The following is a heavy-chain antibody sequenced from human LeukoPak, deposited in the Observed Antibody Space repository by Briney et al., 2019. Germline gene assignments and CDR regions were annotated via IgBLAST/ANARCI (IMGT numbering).Heavy chain of an antibody. CDR2: INSDGSST. D-gene: IGHD1-26*01. V-gene: IGHV3-74*01. CDR1: GFTFSSYW. CDR3: ARGPQWEPFDY. Sequence: GGSLRLSCAASGFTFSSYWMHWVRQAPGKGLVWVSRINSDGSSTSYADSVKGRFTISRDNAKNTLYLQMNSLRAEDTAVHYCARGPQWEPFDYWGQGTLVTVSS. J-gene: IGHJ4*02.